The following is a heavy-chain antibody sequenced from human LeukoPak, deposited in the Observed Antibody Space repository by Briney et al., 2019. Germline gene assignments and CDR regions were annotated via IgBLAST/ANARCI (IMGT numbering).Heavy chain of an antibody. CDR1: GGSISSYY. J-gene: IGHJ4*02. D-gene: IGHD1-26*01. V-gene: IGHV4-4*09. Sequence: SETLSLTCTVSGGSISSYYWSWIRQPPGKGLERIGYIYTSGSTNYNPSLKSRVTISVDTSKNQFSLKLSSVTAADTAVYYCARIVGATHYFDYWGQGTLVTVSS. CDR2: IYTSGST. CDR3: ARIVGATHYFDY.